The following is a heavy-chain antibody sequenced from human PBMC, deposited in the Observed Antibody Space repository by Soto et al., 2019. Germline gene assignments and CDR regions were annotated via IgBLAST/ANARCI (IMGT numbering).Heavy chain of an antibody. CDR1: GFTFSSYG. Sequence: GGSLRLSCAASGFTFSSYGMHWVRQAPGKGLEWVAVISYDGSNKYYADSVKGRFTISRDNSKNTLYLQMNSLRAEDTAVYYCAKVWKNIVATIFRAFDIWGQGTMVTVSS. D-gene: IGHD5-12*01. J-gene: IGHJ3*02. CDR3: AKVWKNIVATIFRAFDI. V-gene: IGHV3-30*18. CDR2: ISYDGSNK.